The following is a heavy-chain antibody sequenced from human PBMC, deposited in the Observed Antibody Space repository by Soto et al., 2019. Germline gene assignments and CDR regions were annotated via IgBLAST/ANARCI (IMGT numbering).Heavy chain of an antibody. J-gene: IGHJ5*02. Sequence: QVQLVQSGAEVKKPGSSVKVSCKDSGGTFSSYAISWVRQAPGQGLEWMGGIIPIFGTANYAQKFQGRVTITADESTSTAYMELSSLRSEDTAVYYCARVRYCSSTSCPRWFDPWGQGTLVTVSS. V-gene: IGHV1-69*01. D-gene: IGHD2-2*01. CDR2: IIPIFGTA. CDR3: ARVRYCSSTSCPRWFDP. CDR1: GGTFSSYA.